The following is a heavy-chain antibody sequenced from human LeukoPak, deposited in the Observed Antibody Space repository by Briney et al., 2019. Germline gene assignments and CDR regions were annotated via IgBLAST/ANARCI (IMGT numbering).Heavy chain of an antibody. CDR3: AKGKAVAGRSGFDY. Sequence: GGSLRLSCAASGFTFSSYGMHWVRQAPGKGLEWVAVISYDGSSKYYADSVKGRFTISRDNSKNTLYLQMNSLRAEDTAVYYCAKGKAVAGRSGFDYWGQGTLVTVSS. J-gene: IGHJ4*02. V-gene: IGHV3-30*18. CDR1: GFTFSSYG. D-gene: IGHD6-19*01. CDR2: ISYDGSSK.